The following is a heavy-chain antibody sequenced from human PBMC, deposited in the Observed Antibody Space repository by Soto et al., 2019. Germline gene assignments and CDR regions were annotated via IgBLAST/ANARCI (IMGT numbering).Heavy chain of an antibody. J-gene: IGHJ6*02. CDR2: IYYSGST. D-gene: IGHD3-3*01. Sequence: QVQLQESGPGLVKPSETLSLTCTVSGGSISSYYWSWIRQPPGKGLEWIGYIYYSGSTNYNPSLKSRVTISVDTSKNQFSLKLSSVTAADTAVYYCARMRDFWSRLSGMDVWGQGTTVTVSS. V-gene: IGHV4-59*01. CDR1: GGSISSYY. CDR3: ARMRDFWSRLSGMDV.